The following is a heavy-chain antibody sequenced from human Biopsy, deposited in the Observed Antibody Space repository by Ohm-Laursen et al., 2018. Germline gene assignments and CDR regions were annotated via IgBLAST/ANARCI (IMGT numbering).Heavy chain of an antibody. D-gene: IGHD6-6*01. J-gene: IGHJ6*02. CDR3: ARDSRRTAREGGMDV. CDR1: GFIFCDYA. V-gene: IGHV3-21*01. Sequence: SLRLSCAASGFIFCDYAMNWVRQAPGKGLEWISYISETSSHIYDADSVKGRFTVARDNAKNSLYLQLNSLRAEDTAVYYCARDSRRTAREGGMDVWGQGTTVTVSS. CDR2: ISETSSHI.